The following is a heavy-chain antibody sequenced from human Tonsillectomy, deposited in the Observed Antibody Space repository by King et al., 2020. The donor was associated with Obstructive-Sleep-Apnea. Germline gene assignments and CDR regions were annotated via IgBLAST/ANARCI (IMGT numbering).Heavy chain of an antibody. CDR1: GFTFDDYA. D-gene: IGHD6-19*01. J-gene: IGHJ4*02. V-gene: IGHV3-9*01. Sequence: VQLVESGGGLVQPGRSLRLSCAASGFTFDDYAMHWVRQAPGKGLEWVSGISWNSGRIGYADSVKGRFTIPIDNAKNSLFLQMNSLRTEDTALYYCAKDLSSGWYGPVDYWGQGTLVTVSS. CDR2: ISWNSGRI. CDR3: AKDLSSGWYGPVDY.